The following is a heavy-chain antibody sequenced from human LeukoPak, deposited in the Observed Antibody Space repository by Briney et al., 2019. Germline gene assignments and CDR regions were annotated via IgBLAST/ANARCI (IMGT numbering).Heavy chain of an antibody. Sequence: GGSLRLSCAASGFTFSSYAMSWVRQAPGKGLEWVSAISGSGGSTYYADSVKGRFTISRDNSKNTLYLQMNSLRVEDTAVYYCAKARTNYYYYYGMDVWGKGTTVTVSS. CDR3: AKARTNYYYYYGMDV. V-gene: IGHV3-23*01. J-gene: IGHJ6*04. CDR1: GFTFSSYA. CDR2: ISGSGGST.